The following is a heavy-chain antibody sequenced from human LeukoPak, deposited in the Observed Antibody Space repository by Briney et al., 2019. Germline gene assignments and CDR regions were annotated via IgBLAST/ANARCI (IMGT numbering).Heavy chain of an antibody. CDR2: FDPEDGET. V-gene: IGHV1-24*01. J-gene: IGHJ4*02. CDR3: ATRRYYYDSSGYYPGVLDY. Sequence: ASVKVSCKVSGYTLTELSMHWVRQAPGKGLEWMGGFDPEDGETIYAQKFQGRVTMTEDTSTDTAYMELSSLRSEDTAVYYCATRRYYYDSSGYYPGVLDYWGQGTLVTVS. D-gene: IGHD3-22*01. CDR1: GYTLTELS.